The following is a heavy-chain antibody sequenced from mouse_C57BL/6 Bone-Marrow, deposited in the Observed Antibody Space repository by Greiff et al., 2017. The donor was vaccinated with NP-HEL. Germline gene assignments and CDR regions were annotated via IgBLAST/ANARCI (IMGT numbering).Heavy chain of an antibody. CDR1: GFTFSDYG. D-gene: IGHD2-2*01. CDR2: ISSGSSTI. Sequence: EVHLVESGGGLVKPGGSLKLSCAASGFTFSDYGMHWVRQAPEKGLEWVAYISSGSSTIYYADTVKGRFTISRDNAKNTLFLQMTSLRSEDPAMYYCANMVTTTFAYWGQGTLVTVSA. V-gene: IGHV5-17*01. CDR3: ANMVTTTFAY. J-gene: IGHJ3*01.